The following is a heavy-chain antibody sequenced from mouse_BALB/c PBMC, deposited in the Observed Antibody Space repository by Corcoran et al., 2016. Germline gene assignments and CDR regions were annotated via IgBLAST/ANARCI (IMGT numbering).Heavy chain of an antibody. CDR3: ARRRYDRGYYFDY. D-gene: IGHD2-14*01. J-gene: IGHJ2*01. CDR1: GYTFTDYN. Sequence: EVLLQQSGPELVKPGASVKIPCKASGYTFTDYNMDWVKQSHGKSLEWIGDINPNNGGTIYNQKFKGKATLTVDKSSSTAYMELRSLTSEDTAVYYCARRRYDRGYYFDYWGQGTTLTVSS. CDR2: INPNNGGT. V-gene: IGHV1-18*01.